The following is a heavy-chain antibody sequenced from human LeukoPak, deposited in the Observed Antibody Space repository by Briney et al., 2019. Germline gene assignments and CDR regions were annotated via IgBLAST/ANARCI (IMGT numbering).Heavy chain of an antibody. D-gene: IGHD6-19*01. J-gene: IGHJ4*02. Sequence: SETLSLTCAVYGGSFSGYYWSWIRQPPGKGLEWIGEINHSGSTNYNPSLKSRVTISVDTSKNQFSLKLSSVTAADTAVYYCARRSRYGSGWRIDYWGQGTLVTVSS. V-gene: IGHV4-34*01. CDR1: GGSFSGYY. CDR3: ARRSRYGSGWRIDY. CDR2: INHSGST.